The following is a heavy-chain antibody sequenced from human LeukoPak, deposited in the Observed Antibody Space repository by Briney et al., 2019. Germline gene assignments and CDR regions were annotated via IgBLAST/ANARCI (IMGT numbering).Heavy chain of an antibody. Sequence: GGSLRLSCAASGFTFSSYAMHWVRQAPGKGLEWVAFIRSDGSNKSYADPVKGRFTISRDNPKNTLYLQMNSLRAGDTAVYYCARDRGGGHMDVWGKGTTVTISS. J-gene: IGHJ6*03. CDR1: GFTFSSYA. CDR2: IRSDGSNK. V-gene: IGHV3-30*02. D-gene: IGHD2-15*01. CDR3: ARDRGGGHMDV.